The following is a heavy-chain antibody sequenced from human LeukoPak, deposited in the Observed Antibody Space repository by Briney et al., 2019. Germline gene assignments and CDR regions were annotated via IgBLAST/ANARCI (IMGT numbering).Heavy chain of an antibody. V-gene: IGHV4-61*02. D-gene: IGHD4-11*01. CDR2: IYTSGST. CDR3: ARGTVTTSSYFDY. CDR1: GGSISSSSYY. Sequence: SETLSLTCTVSGGSISSSSYYWSWIRQPAGKGLEWIGRIYTSGSTNYNPSLKSRVTMSVDTSKNQFSLKLSSVTAADTAVYYCARGTVTTSSYFDYWGQGTLVTVSP. J-gene: IGHJ4*02.